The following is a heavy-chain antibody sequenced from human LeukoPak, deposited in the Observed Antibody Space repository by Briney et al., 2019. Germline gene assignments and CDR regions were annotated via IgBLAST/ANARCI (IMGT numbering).Heavy chain of an antibody. D-gene: IGHD3-9*01. J-gene: IGHJ6*02. CDR1: GFPFSSYA. Sequence: GGSLRLSCAASGFPFSSYAMNWVRQAPGKGLEWVSAMSGSGGRTYYAESVKGRFTISRDNYKNTLYLQMNSLRAEDTAVYYCARGQMYDILTGYSAQHKNGMDVWGQGTTVTVSS. CDR3: ARGQMYDILTGYSAQHKNGMDV. CDR2: MSGSGGRT. V-gene: IGHV3-23*01.